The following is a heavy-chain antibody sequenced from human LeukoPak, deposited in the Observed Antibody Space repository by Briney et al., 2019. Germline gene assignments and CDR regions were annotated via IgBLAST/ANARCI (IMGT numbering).Heavy chain of an antibody. CDR2: IKHDGSEK. V-gene: IGHV3-7*04. Sequence: GGSLRLSCEASGFTFRIYWMSRVRQAPGKGLEWVANIKHDGSEKYYVDSVKVRFTISRDNAKNSLYLQMNSLRAEDTAVYYCARDYFYPMDVWGQGTTVTVSS. CDR3: ARDYFYPMDV. CDR1: GFTFRIYW. J-gene: IGHJ6*02.